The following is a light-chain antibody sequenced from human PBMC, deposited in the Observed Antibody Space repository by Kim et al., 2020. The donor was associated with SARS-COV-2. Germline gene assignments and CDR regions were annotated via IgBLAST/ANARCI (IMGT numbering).Light chain of an antibody. Sequence: QSVLTKPPSASGTPGQRVTISCSGSSSNIGTNYVYWYQKLPGTAPKLLIYRSNGRPSGVPDRFSGSKSGTSASLAISGLRSEDEADYYCAVWDDSLSGPVFGGGTKVTVL. CDR1: SSNIGTNY. V-gene: IGLV1-47*01. CDR3: AVWDDSLSGPV. CDR2: RSN. J-gene: IGLJ3*02.